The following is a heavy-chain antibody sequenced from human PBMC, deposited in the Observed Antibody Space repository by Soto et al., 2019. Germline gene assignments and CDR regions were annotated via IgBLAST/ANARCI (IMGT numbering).Heavy chain of an antibody. V-gene: IGHV4-39*01. CDR2: IYYSGGT. Sequence: SETLSLTCTVSGGSISSRSYYWAWIRQPPGKGLVYIGSIYYSGGTYYNPSLKSRVTISVDTSKNQFSLKLSSVTAADTAVCYCARRSTTVTTQPFDYWGQGTLVTVSS. CDR1: GGSISSRSYY. J-gene: IGHJ4*02. CDR3: ARRSTTVTTQPFDY. D-gene: IGHD4-17*01.